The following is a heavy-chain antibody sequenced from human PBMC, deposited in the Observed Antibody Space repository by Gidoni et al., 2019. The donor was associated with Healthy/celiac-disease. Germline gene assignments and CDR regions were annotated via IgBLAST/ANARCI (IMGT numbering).Heavy chain of an antibody. V-gene: IGHV3-9*01. CDR2: ISWNSGSI. Sequence: EVQLVESGGGLVQPGRSLRLSCAASGFTFDDYAMHWVRQAPGKGLEWVSGISWNSGSIGYADSVKGRFTISRDNAKNSLYLQMNSLRAEDTALYYCEIMITFGGVIVSYWGQGTLVTVSS. D-gene: IGHD3-16*02. CDR1: GFTFDDYA. CDR3: EIMITFGGVIVSY. J-gene: IGHJ4*02.